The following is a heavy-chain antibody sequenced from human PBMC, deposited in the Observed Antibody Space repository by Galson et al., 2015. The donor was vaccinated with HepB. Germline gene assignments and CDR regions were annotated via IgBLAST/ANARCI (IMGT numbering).Heavy chain of an antibody. Sequence: SLRLSCAASGFTFSSYGMHWVRQAPGKGLEWVAVIWYDGSNKYYADSVKGRFTISRDNSKNTLYLQMNSLRAEDTAVYYCGRDINLRQQWQVALRYWGQGTQVTVSS. CDR1: GFTFSSYG. V-gene: IGHV3-33*08. D-gene: IGHD6-19*01. CDR2: IWYDGSNK. J-gene: IGHJ4*02. CDR3: GRDINLRQQWQVALRY.